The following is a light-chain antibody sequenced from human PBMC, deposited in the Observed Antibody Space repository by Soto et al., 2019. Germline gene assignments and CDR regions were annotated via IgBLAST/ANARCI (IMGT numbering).Light chain of an antibody. J-gene: IGKJ1*01. CDR1: QTVSSNY. CDR2: DAS. V-gene: IGKV3-11*01. CDR3: QQRSNWPWT. Sequence: PGERATLSCRASQTVSSNYLAWCQQKPGQAPRLLIYDASNRATGIPARFSGSGSGTDFTPTISSLEPEDFAVYYCQQRSNWPWTFGQGTKGDIK.